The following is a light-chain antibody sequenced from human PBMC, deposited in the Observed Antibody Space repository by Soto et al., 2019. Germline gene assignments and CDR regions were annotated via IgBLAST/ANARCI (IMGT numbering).Light chain of an antibody. CDR1: QSVSSY. V-gene: IGKV3-11*01. CDR3: QQHSNWFT. CDR2: DAS. J-gene: IGKJ5*01. Sequence: EIVLTQSPATLSLSPGERATLSCRASQSVSSYLAWYQQKPGQAPRLLIYDASNRTTGIPARFSGSGSGTDFTLTISSLEPEDFAVYYCQQHSNWFTFGRGTRHEI.